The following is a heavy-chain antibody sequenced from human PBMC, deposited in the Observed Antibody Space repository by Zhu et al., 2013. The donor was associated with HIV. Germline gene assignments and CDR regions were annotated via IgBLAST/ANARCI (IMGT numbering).Heavy chain of an antibody. CDR3: ARDLDRFTSSADY. CDR1: GYTFTDYY. Sequence: QVQVVQSGAEVKKPGASVKVSCKASGYTFTDYYIHWVRQAPGQGLEWMGWINPNSGGTKYAQNFQGRVTLTRDTSSNTAYMDLRRLRSDDTAVYYCARDLDRFTSSADYWGQGTLVTVSS. V-gene: IGHV1-2*02. CDR2: INPNSGGT. J-gene: IGHJ4*02. D-gene: IGHD2-2*01.